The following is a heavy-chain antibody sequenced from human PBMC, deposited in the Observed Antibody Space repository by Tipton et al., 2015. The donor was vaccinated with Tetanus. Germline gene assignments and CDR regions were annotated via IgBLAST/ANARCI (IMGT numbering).Heavy chain of an antibody. D-gene: IGHD1-1*01. V-gene: IGHV3-23*01. CDR3: AKYGWNGVT. Sequence: SLRLSCAASGFTFSTYAMSWVRQAPGKGLEWVAGISGDGDSRFYADSVKGRFSISRDNAKDTLYLQMNSLRAEDTAVYYCAKYGWNGVTWGQGTLVPVSS. CDR1: GFTFSTYA. J-gene: IGHJ5*02. CDR2: ISGDGDSR.